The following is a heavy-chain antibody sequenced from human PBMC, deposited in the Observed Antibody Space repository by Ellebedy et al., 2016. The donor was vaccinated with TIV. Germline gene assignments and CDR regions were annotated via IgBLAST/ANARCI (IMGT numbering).Heavy chain of an antibody. V-gene: IGHV1-2*02. CDR1: GYTFTDYY. J-gene: IGHJ4*02. CDR2: INPNTGGS. D-gene: IGHD3-10*01. Sequence: AASVKVSCKASGYTFTDYYIHWVRQAPGQRLEWMGWINPNTGGSDYAQKFQGRVTLTGDTSISTAYMELNSLRSEDTAIYYCAREFSMVRGVVWGQGTLVAVSS. CDR3: AREFSMVRGVV.